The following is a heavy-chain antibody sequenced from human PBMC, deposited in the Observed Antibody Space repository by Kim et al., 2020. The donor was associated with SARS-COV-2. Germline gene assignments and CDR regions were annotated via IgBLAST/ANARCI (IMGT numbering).Heavy chain of an antibody. CDR2: IHSAGTST. V-gene: IGHV3-23*03. CDR3: ARDRRITAAGRAYDF. D-gene: IGHD6-13*01. J-gene: IGHJ4*02. Sequence: GGSLRLSWAASGFTFNIYAMTWVRQAPGKGLEWVSLIHSAGTSTFYADSVKGRFTISRDNSKNILYLHMSSLTTDDTATYYCARDRRITAAGRAYDFWGLGTLVTVSS. CDR1: GFTFNIYA.